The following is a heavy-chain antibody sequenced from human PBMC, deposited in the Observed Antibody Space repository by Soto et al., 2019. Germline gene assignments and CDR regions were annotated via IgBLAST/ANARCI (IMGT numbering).Heavy chain of an antibody. J-gene: IGHJ6*02. CDR1: GYTFTSYS. CDR3: ARDQNFGFILYAMDV. Sequence: QVQLVQSGAEVKKPGASVRVSCKASGYTFTSYSMHWVRQAPGQGLEWMGIINPSSGRTSYAQNFQVRVTMTSDTSTSIVYIEMSSLKSEDTAVYYCARDQNFGFILYAMDVWGQGTTVTVSS. D-gene: IGHD2-15*01. V-gene: IGHV1-46*01. CDR2: INPSSGRT.